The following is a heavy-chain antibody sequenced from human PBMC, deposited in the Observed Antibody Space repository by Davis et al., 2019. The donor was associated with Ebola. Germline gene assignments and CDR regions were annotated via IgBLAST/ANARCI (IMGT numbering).Heavy chain of an antibody. CDR1: GFIFRNYG. J-gene: IGHJ6*04. V-gene: IGHV3-33*01. Sequence: GGPLRPPFAAPGFIFRNYGMHWVRQPPGKGPEWVAIIWYDGSATEYVDSVKGRFTVSRDNSKNTLYLQMNSLRAEDTAVYYCARDQWTGGNGYREEARFGMDVWGKGATVTVSS. D-gene: IGHD3-22*01. CDR3: ARDQWTGGNGYREEARFGMDV. CDR2: IWYDGSAT.